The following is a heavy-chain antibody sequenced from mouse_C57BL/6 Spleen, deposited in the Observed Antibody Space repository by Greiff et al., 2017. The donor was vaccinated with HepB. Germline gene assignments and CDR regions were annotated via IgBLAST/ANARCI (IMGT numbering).Heavy chain of an antibody. CDR3: ARRPDWYFDV. V-gene: IGHV1-61*01. J-gene: IGHJ1*03. CDR1: GYTFTSYW. CDR2: IYPSDSET. Sequence: VQLQQPGAELVRPGSSVKLSCKASGYTFTSYWMDWVKQRPGQGLEWIGNIYPSDSETHYNQKFKDKATLTEDKSSSTAYMQLSSLTSEDSAVYSCARRPDWYFDVWGTGTTVTVSS.